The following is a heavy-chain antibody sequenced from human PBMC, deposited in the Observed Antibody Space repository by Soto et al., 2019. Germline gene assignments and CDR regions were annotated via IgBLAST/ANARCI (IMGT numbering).Heavy chain of an antibody. Sequence: QVQLVQSGAEVKKPGASVKVSCKTSGYTFNNYGISWVRQAPGQGLEWMGWISDYNGNTNYPQKFQGRVTMTTDTSTKTVYIVLTSLRSDDTAVYYCARDGYYDSGSYGMDVWGRGTTVTVSS. D-gene: IGHD3-10*01. V-gene: IGHV1-18*01. CDR1: GYTFNNYG. CDR3: ARDGYYDSGSYGMDV. CDR2: ISDYNGNT. J-gene: IGHJ6*02.